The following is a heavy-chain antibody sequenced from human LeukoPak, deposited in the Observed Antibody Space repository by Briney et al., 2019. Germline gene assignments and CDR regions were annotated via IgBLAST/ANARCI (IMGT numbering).Heavy chain of an antibody. Sequence: SVKVSCKASGGTFSSYAISWVLHAPGQGLEWMGGIIPIFGTANHAQKLQGRVTITTDETTSTASMELSSVRSEDTAVYYCARGMGAARKPRGNWFDPWGEGTLVTVSS. CDR1: GGTFSSYA. CDR3: ARGMGAARKPRGNWFDP. V-gene: IGHV1-69*05. D-gene: IGHD6-6*01. J-gene: IGHJ5*02. CDR2: IIPIFGTA.